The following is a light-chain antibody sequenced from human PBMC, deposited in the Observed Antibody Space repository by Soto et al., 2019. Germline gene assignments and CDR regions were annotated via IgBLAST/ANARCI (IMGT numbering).Light chain of an antibody. CDR1: QSVGTR. CDR3: QQYSDWPRT. J-gene: IGKJ1*01. V-gene: IGKV3D-15*01. CDR2: GAS. Sequence: ERVMTQSPATLSVSPGERATLSCRASQSVGTRLAWYQQKPGQAPRLLIYGASARAAGISPRFSGGGSGTEFTLPISSLQSEDLAVYYCQQYSDWPRTFGQGTKVGIK.